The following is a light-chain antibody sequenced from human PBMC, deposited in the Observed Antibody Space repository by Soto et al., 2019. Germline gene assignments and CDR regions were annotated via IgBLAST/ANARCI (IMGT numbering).Light chain of an antibody. CDR1: SSNIGAGYD. CDR3: QSYDTSLSGWV. CDR2: GNI. V-gene: IGLV1-40*01. J-gene: IGLJ3*02. Sequence: QSALTQPPSVSGAPGQRVTISCTGSSSNIGAGYDVHWYQQLPGTAPKLLIYGNINRPSGVPDRFSGSKSGTSASLAITGRQAEDEAADYCQSYDTSLSGWVFGGGTKLTVL.